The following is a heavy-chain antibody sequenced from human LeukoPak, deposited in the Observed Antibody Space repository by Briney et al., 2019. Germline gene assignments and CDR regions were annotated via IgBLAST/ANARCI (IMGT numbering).Heavy chain of an antibody. Sequence: GGSLRLSFAASGFTFSSYAMSWVRQAPGKGLEWVSVIYSGGSTYYADSVKGRFTISRDNSKNTLYLQMNSLRAEDTAVYYCARVIVGALDYWGQGTLVTVSS. J-gene: IGHJ4*02. CDR3: ARVIVGALDY. D-gene: IGHD1-26*01. V-gene: IGHV3-66*01. CDR1: GFTFSSYA. CDR2: IYSGGST.